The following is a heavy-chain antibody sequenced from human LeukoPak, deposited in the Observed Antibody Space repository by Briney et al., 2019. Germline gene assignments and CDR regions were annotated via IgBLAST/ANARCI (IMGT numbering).Heavy chain of an antibody. Sequence: GGSLRLSCAASGFTFSSYSMNWVRQAPGKGLEWVSSISSSSSYIYYADSVKGRFTISRDNAKNSLYLQMNSLRAEDTAVYYCAGAGEVTYYYGSGSFYFDYWGQGTLITVSS. D-gene: IGHD3-10*01. V-gene: IGHV3-21*01. CDR2: ISSSSSYI. J-gene: IGHJ4*02. CDR3: AGAGEVTYYYGSGSFYFDY. CDR1: GFTFSSYS.